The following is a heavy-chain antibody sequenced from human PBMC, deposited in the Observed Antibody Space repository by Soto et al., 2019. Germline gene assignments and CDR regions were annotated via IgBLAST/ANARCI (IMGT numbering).Heavy chain of an antibody. D-gene: IGHD1-1*01. Sequence: GGSLRLSCAASGFTFSSYGMHWVRQAPGKGLEWVAVITYDGTEKYHADSVKGRFTISRDNSKNTLYLQVNSLRAEDTAVYYCARKPETGTTVPFDYWGQGTLLTVSS. J-gene: IGHJ4*02. V-gene: IGHV3-30*03. CDR3: ARKPETGTTVPFDY. CDR2: ITYDGTEK. CDR1: GFTFSSYG.